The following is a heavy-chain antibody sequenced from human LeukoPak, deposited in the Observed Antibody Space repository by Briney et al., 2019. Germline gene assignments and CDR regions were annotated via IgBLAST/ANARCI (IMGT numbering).Heavy chain of an antibody. Sequence: SETLSLTCSVSGGSMTGYHWTWMRQPPGEGLEWIGYVYYTGRTNYNPSLRSRVTISIDASNNQFALRLSSVTAADTAIYYCARLGYCDGGRCYSRDWGQGVLVTVSS. J-gene: IGHJ4*02. CDR1: GGSMTGYH. D-gene: IGHD2-15*01. V-gene: IGHV4-59*08. CDR3: ARLGYCDGGRCYSRD. CDR2: VYYTGRT.